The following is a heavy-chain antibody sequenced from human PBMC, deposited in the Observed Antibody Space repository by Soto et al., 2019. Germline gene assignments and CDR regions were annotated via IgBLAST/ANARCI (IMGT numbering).Heavy chain of an antibody. CDR2: ISYNGSFK. Sequence: QEQLVESGGGVVQPGRSLILSCTASGFAFRSHNMHWVRQAPGKGLEWLAVISYNGSFKYHTKSVEGRFPISRDNSKNTLFVQMNSLRNEDTAVYYCAREGSRGLGWNSGAFEMWGPGTMVTVSP. D-gene: IGHD7-27*01. J-gene: IGHJ3*02. V-gene: IGHV3-30-3*01. CDR1: GFAFRSHN. CDR3: AREGSRGLGWNSGAFEM.